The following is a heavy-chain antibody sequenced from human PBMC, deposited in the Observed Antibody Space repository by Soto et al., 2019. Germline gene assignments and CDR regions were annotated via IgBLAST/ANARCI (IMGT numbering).Heavy chain of an antibody. CDR3: ARDYADTAMVFDY. CDR2: ISSSSSTI. V-gene: IGHV3-48*02. CDR1: GFTFSSYS. J-gene: IGHJ4*02. Sequence: EVQLVESGGGLVQPGGSLRLSCAASGFTFSSYSMNWVRQAPGKGLEWVSYISSSSSTIYYADSVKGRFTISRDNAKNSLYLQMNSLGDEDTAVYYCARDYADTAMVFDYWGQGTLVTVSS. D-gene: IGHD5-18*01.